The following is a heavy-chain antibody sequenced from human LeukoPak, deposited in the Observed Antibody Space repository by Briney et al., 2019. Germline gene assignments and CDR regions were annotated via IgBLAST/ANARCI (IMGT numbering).Heavy chain of an antibody. CDR2: ISYDGSNK. D-gene: IGHD2-15*01. CDR1: GFTFSSYG. J-gene: IGHJ4*02. CDR3: AKDSGGLMDY. Sequence: GGSLRLSCAASGFTFSSYGMHWVRQAPGKGLEWVVVISYDGSNKYYADSVKGRFTISRDNSKNTLYLQMNSLRAEDTAVYYCAKDSGGLMDYWGQGTLVTVSS. V-gene: IGHV3-30*18.